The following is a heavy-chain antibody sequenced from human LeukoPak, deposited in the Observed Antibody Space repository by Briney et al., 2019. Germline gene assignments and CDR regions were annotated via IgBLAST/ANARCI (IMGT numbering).Heavy chain of an antibody. Sequence: SETLSLTCTVSGASISSSSSYWGWIRQPPGKGLEWIGNIYYSGSAYYNPSLKSRGAISVDTSKNQFSLKLRSVTAADTAVYYCARVVQSTDSSGFYLPEYFQHWGRGTLVTVSS. CDR1: GASISSSSSY. J-gene: IGHJ1*01. D-gene: IGHD3-22*01. CDR3: ARVVQSTDSSGFYLPEYFQH. CDR2: IYYSGSA. V-gene: IGHV4-39*07.